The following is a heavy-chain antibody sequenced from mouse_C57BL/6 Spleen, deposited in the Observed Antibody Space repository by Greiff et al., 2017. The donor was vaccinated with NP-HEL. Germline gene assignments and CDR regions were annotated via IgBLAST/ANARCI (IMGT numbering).Heavy chain of an antibody. CDR2: IYPSDSET. CDR1: GYTFTSYW. Sequence: QVQLQQPGAELVRPGSSVKLSCKASGYTFTSYWMDWVKQRPGQGLEWIGNIYPSDSETHYNQKFKDKATLTVDKSSSTAYMQLSSRTSEDSAVYYCAREGTLRGYAMDYWGQGTSVTVSS. D-gene: IGHD1-2*01. J-gene: IGHJ4*01. CDR3: AREGTLRGYAMDY. V-gene: IGHV1-61*01.